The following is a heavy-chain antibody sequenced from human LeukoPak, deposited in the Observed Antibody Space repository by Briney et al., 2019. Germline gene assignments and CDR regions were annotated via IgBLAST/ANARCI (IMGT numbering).Heavy chain of an antibody. CDR2: INPSGGST. V-gene: IGHV1-46*01. CDR3: ARVPYCGGDCYSAYFDY. J-gene: IGHJ4*02. CDR1: GYTFTSYY. D-gene: IGHD2-21*02. Sequence: ASVKVSCKASGYTFTSYYMHWVRQAPGQGLEWMGIINPSGGSTSYAQKFQGRVTMTRDTSTSTVYMELSSLRPEDTAVYYCARVPYCGGDCYSAYFDYWGQGTLVTVSS.